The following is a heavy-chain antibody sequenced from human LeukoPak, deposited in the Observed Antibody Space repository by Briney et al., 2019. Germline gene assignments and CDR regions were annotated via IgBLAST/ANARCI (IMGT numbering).Heavy chain of an antibody. CDR3: ARVMFLTVYYRFDY. J-gene: IGHJ4*02. CDR1: GGSISSSNW. CDR2: IYHSGST. Sequence: SETLSLTCAVSGGSISSSNWWSWVRQPPGKGLEWIGEIYHSGSTNYNPSLKSRVTISVDKSKNQFSLKLSSVTAADTAVYYCARVMFLTVYYRFDYWAREPWSPSPQ. D-gene: IGHD3-9*01. V-gene: IGHV4-4*02.